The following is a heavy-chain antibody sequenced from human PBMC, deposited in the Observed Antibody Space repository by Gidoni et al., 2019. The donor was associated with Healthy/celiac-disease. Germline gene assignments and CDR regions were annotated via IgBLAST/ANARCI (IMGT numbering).Heavy chain of an antibody. Sequence: QLQLQESGPGLVKPSETLSLTCTVSGGSISSSSYYWGWIRQPPGKGLEWIGSIYYSGSTYYNPSLKSRVTISVDTSKNQFSLKLSSVTAADTAVYYCARTALLWFGEGGAFDIWGQGTMVTVSS. CDR3: ARTALLWFGEGGAFDI. D-gene: IGHD3-10*01. CDR1: GGSISSSSYY. J-gene: IGHJ3*02. V-gene: IGHV4-39*01. CDR2: IYYSGST.